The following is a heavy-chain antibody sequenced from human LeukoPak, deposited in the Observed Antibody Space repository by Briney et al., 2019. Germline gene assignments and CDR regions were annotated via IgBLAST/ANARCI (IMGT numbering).Heavy chain of an antibody. V-gene: IGHV3-30*02. CDR2: IQYDGSIK. Sequence: PGGSLRLSCTASGFTFSRYGMHWVRQPPGKGLEWVAFIQYDGSIKLYGDSVKGRFTISRDNSKNTLYLQMNSLRPEDTAVYYCASVEMATTYDYWGQGTLVTVSS. CDR3: ASVEMATTYDY. D-gene: IGHD5-24*01. J-gene: IGHJ4*02. CDR1: GFTFSRYG.